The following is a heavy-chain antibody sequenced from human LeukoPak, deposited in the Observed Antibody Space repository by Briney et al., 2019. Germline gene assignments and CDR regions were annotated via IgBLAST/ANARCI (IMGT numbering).Heavy chain of an antibody. J-gene: IGHJ5*02. CDR3: AREVAVVPAAISLNWFDP. CDR1: GYTFTGYY. CDR2: INPKSGGT. D-gene: IGHD2-2*01. V-gene: IGHV1-2*02. Sequence: GASVKVSCKASGYTFTGYYIHWVRQAPGQGLDWMGWINPKSGGTNYAQKFQGRVTMTRDTSISTAYMELSRLRSDDTAVYYCAREVAVVPAAISLNWFDPWGQGTLVTVSS.